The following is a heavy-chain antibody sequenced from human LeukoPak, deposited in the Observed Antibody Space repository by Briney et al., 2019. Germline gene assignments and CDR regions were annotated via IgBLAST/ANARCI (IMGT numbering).Heavy chain of an antibody. Sequence: ASVKVSCTASGYTFTGHYMHWVRQAPGQGLEWMGWIDPNSGGTNYAQNLQGRVTMTRDTSISTAYMELSSLTSDDTAVYYCARGMFTVTTGGFWGQGTLVTVSS. CDR3: ARGMFTVTTGGF. D-gene: IGHD4-17*01. CDR2: IDPNSGGT. CDR1: GYTFTGHY. J-gene: IGHJ4*02. V-gene: IGHV1-2*02.